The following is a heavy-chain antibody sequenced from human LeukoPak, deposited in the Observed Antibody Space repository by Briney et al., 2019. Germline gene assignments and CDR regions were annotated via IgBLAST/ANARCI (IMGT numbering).Heavy chain of an antibody. V-gene: IGHV3-64*02. CDR1: GFRFSYHD. D-gene: IGHD1-14*01. CDR2: IGAAGAHT. J-gene: IGHJ3*02. CDR3: ARELGGTKTGGFDI. Sequence: GGSLRLSCAASGFRFSYHDMHWVRRAPGKGLEFVSSIGAAGAHTFYADSVKGRFTISRDNFQSTMYLQMDGLRPEDSAVYYCARELGGTKTGGFDIWGQGTVDTVSS.